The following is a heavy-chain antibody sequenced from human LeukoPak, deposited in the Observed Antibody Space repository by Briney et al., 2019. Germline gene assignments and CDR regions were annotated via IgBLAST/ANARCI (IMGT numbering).Heavy chain of an antibody. CDR3: ARVRARREMTTIYLGRYYYGMDV. Sequence: PGGSLRLSCAASGFTFSRYWMHWVRQAPGKGLVWVSHINTDGSSTSYADSVKGRFTISRDNAKNTLYLQMNSLRAEDTALYYCARVRARREMTTIYLGRYYYGMDVWGQGTTVTVSS. D-gene: IGHD5-24*01. J-gene: IGHJ6*02. V-gene: IGHV3-74*01. CDR1: GFTFSRYW. CDR2: INTDGSST.